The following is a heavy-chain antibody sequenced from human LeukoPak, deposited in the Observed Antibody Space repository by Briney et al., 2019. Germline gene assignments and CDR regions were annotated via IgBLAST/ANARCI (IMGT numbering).Heavy chain of an antibody. V-gene: IGHV4-34*01. J-gene: IGHJ6*03. Sequence: SETLSLTCDVYRGSFSGYFWSWIRQPPGKGLEWIGSIYYSGSTYYNPSLKSRVTISVDTSKNQLSLKLSSVTAADTAVYYCARDQEEYSSSSGPGDYYYYMDVWGKGTTVTVSS. CDR1: RGSFSGYF. CDR3: ARDQEEYSSSSGPGDYYYYMDV. D-gene: IGHD6-6*01. CDR2: IYYSGST.